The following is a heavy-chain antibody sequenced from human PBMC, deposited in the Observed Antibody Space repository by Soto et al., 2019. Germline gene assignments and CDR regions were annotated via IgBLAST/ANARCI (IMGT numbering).Heavy chain of an antibody. CDR3: TTDTYAQWLVLYYYYGMDV. D-gene: IGHD6-19*01. Sequence: GGSLILSCAASGFTFSNAWMNWVRQAPGKGLEWVGRIKSKTDGGTTDYAAPVKGRFTISRDDSKNTLYLQMNSLKTEDTAVYYCTTDTYAQWLVLYYYYGMDVWGQGTTVTVSS. CDR1: GFTFSNAW. CDR2: IKSKTDGGTT. V-gene: IGHV3-15*07. J-gene: IGHJ6*02.